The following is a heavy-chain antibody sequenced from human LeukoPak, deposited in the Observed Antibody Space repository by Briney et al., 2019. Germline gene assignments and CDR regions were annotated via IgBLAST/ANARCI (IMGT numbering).Heavy chain of an antibody. CDR1: GFTFSSYY. J-gene: IGHJ3*02. CDR3: ARDQFYAFDI. V-gene: IGHV3-48*02. CDR2: ISRSSSTI. Sequence: GGSLRLSCAGSGFTFSSYYMIWVRQAPGKGLEWVSYISRSSSTIYYTDSVKGRFTISRDNAKNSLYLQMNSLRDEDTAVYYCARDQFYAFDIWGQGTMVTVSS.